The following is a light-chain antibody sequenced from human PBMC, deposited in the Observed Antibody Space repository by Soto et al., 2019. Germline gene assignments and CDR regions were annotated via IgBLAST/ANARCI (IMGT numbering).Light chain of an antibody. Sequence: QTVVTQEPTLTVSPGGTVTLTCGSSTGVVTSGHYPYWFQQKPGQGPRTLIYDINRKHSWTPARFSGSLLGGKAALTLSGAQPEDEAEYYCLLTYRGSRVFGGGTKLTVL. CDR1: TGVVTSGHY. CDR2: DIN. J-gene: IGLJ2*01. CDR3: LLTYRGSRV. V-gene: IGLV7-46*01.